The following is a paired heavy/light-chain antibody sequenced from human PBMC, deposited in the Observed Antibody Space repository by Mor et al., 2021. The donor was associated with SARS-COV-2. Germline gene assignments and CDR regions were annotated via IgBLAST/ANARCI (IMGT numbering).Heavy chain of an antibody. CDR1: GYTFISYA. CDR2: INPGNGNT. J-gene: IGHJ1*01. D-gene: IGHD2-15*01. V-gene: IGHV1-3*01. Sequence: QVQLVQSGAEVKKPGASVKVSCKASGYTFISYAVHWARQVPGQGLEWMGWINPGNGNTQYSQNFQGRVTFTVDTSASTVFMELSSLRSEDTAVYFCARVFEVGYCNGGGCYPPGYWGQGTLVTVSS. CDR3: ARVFEVGYCNGGGCYPPGY.
Light chain of an antibody. J-gene: IGKJ1*01. V-gene: IGKV1-27*01. CDR2: AAS. Sequence: DIQMTQSPSSLSASVGDRVTITCRASQGISNFLAWYQQKPGKAPKLLMYAASTLQSGVPSRFTGSGSGTDFTLTISGLQPEDVATYYCQKYNSAPWTFGQGTKVEIK. CDR1: QGISNF. CDR3: QKYNSAPWT.